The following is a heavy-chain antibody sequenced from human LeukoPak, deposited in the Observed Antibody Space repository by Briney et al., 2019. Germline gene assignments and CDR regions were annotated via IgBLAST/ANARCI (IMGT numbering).Heavy chain of an antibody. Sequence: PGGSLRLSCAASGFTFNSYAMHWVRQAPGKGLEWVAVISYDGSNKYYADSVKGRFTISRDNPKNTLYLQMNSLRAEDTAVYYCARDLAEYSSGCYEIDYWGQGTLVTVSS. CDR3: ARDLAEYSSGCYEIDY. V-gene: IGHV3-30-3*01. D-gene: IGHD6-19*01. CDR2: ISYDGSNK. J-gene: IGHJ4*02. CDR1: GFTFNSYA.